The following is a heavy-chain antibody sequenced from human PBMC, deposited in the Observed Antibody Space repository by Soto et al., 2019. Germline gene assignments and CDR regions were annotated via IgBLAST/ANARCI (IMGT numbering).Heavy chain of an antibody. D-gene: IGHD5-18*01. J-gene: IGHJ5*02. CDR2: IYYSGST. V-gene: IGHV4-31*03. CDR1: GGSISSGGYY. CDR3: ARAAMAHNWFDP. Sequence: PSETLSLTCTVSGGSISSGGYYWSWIRQHPGKGLEWIGYIYYSGSTYYNPSLKSRVTISVDTSKNQFSLKLSSVTAADPAVYYCARAAMAHNWFDPWGQGTLVTVSS.